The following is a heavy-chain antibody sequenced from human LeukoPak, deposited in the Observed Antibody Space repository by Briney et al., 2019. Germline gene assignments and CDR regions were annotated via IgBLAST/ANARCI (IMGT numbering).Heavy chain of an antibody. CDR1: GFTFSSYG. Sequence: GGSLRLSCAASGFTFSSYGMHWVRQAPGKGLEWVAVISYDGSNKYYADSVKGRFTISRDNSKNTLYLQMNRLRAEDTAVYYCAKGLDSSGWYCSNWGQGTLVTVSS. D-gene: IGHD6-19*01. CDR2: ISYDGSNK. CDR3: AKGLDSSGWYCSN. J-gene: IGHJ4*02. V-gene: IGHV3-30*18.